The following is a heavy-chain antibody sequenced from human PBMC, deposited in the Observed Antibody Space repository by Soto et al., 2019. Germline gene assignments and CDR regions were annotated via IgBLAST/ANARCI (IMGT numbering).Heavy chain of an antibody. Sequence: PSETLSLTCTVSGGSISSYYWSWIRQPPGKGLEWIGYIYYSGSTNYNPSLKSRVTISVDTSKNQFSLKLSSVTAADTAVYYCARAYSGSYRNWFDPWGQGTLVTVS. CDR3: ARAYSGSYRNWFDP. D-gene: IGHD1-26*01. CDR1: GGSISSYY. V-gene: IGHV4-59*01. J-gene: IGHJ5*02. CDR2: IYYSGST.